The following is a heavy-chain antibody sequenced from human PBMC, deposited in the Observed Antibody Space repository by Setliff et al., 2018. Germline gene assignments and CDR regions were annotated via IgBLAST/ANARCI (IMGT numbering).Heavy chain of an antibody. J-gene: IGHJ4*02. CDR3: ARAPRSFDPTGSYFDF. Sequence: KPSETLSLTCTVSGASVSGNSYYWGWIRQPPGKGLEWIASTYYSGNTYYNPSLKSRVTISVDTSKNQFSLKLTSVTAADTAVYYCARAPRSFDPTGSYFDFWGQGTLVTVAS. D-gene: IGHD2-8*02. CDR1: GASVSGNSYY. V-gene: IGHV4-39*07. CDR2: TYYSGNT.